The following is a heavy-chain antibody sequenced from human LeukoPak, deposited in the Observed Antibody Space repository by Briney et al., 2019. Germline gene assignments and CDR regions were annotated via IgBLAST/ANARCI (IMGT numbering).Heavy chain of an antibody. CDR3: ARCQWRVIDYFDS. V-gene: IGHV4-39*01. D-gene: IGHD6-19*01. CDR1: GGSISSNSYY. J-gene: IGHJ4*01. Sequence: PSETLSLTCTASGGSISSNSYYWACIRQPPRKGLEWIVSIYHSGSPYYNPSITSRPTLSVDTNKTQFSLKLSLVTVATTAVYYGARCQWRVIDYFDSWGQGTLVCVSS. CDR2: IYHSGSP.